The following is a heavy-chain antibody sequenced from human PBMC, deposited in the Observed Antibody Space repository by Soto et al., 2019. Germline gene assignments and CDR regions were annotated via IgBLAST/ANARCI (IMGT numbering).Heavy chain of an antibody. Sequence: GGSMRLSCAAAGLTLSSYAMRWVRQVPGKGLEWVSTFSGTGGYTYYADSVKGRFTISRDDSKNTLFLHMNSLRAADTAVYYCVSPHSESSNAFDLWGQGTLVTVSS. CDR2: FSGTGGYT. V-gene: IGHV3-23*01. J-gene: IGHJ5*02. CDR3: VSPHSESSNAFDL. D-gene: IGHD3-10*01. CDR1: GLTLSSYA.